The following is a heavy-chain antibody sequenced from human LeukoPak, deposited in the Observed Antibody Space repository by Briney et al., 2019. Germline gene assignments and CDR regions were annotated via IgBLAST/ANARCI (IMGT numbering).Heavy chain of an antibody. CDR1: GFTFSSYA. CDR2: ISSNGGST. CDR3: ARDLRASNAY. D-gene: IGHD4-11*01. J-gene: IGHJ4*02. V-gene: IGHV3-64*01. Sequence: GGSLRLSCAASGFTFSSYAMHWVRLAPGKGPEYVSGISSNGGSTNYANSVKGRFTISRDNSKNTRYLQMGSLRVEDMAVYYCARDLRASNAYWGQGTL.